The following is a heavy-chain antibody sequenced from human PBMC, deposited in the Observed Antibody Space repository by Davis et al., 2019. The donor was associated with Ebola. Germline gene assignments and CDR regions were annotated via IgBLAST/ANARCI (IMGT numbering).Heavy chain of an antibody. Sequence: GGSLRLSCKDSGNSFSTHWIGWVRQMPGKGLEWMGAIYTGDSDTRYSPSFRGQVTISADKSFKTAFLQWSRLKASDTAMYYCASLRRTITGMDDGFDVWGQGTMVTVSS. CDR3: ASLRRTITGMDDGFDV. CDR2: IYTGDSDT. CDR1: GNSFSTHW. J-gene: IGHJ3*01. D-gene: IGHD2-8*02. V-gene: IGHV5-51*01.